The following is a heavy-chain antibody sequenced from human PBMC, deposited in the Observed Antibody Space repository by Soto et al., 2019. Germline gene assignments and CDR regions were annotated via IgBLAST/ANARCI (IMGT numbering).Heavy chain of an antibody. D-gene: IGHD6-19*01. CDR2: IRTKSNNYAT. J-gene: IGHJ4*02. V-gene: IGHV3-73*01. CDR1: GISFSGSG. Sequence: PGGSLRLSCAASGISFSGSGIHWFRQGSGKGLEWIGRIRTKSNNYATAYAASVKGRFTISRDDSKNTAYLQMNSLKTEDTALYYCAKGDLAPGIAVAGLPPAPDYWGQGTLVTVSS. CDR3: AKGDLAPGIAVAGLPPAPDY.